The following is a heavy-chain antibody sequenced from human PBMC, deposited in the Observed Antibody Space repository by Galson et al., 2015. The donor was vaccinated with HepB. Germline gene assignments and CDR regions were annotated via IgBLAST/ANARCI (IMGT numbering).Heavy chain of an antibody. D-gene: IGHD1/OR15-1a*01. CDR2: IIPILGIA. J-gene: IGHJ4*01. V-gene: IGHV1-69*04. CDR1: GGTFSSYA. Sequence: SVKVSCKASGGTFSSYAISWVRQAPGQGLEWMGRIIPILGIANYAQKFQGRVTITADKSTSTAYMELSSLRSEDTAVYYCASRTPTQALDYWGQEPRSPSPQ. CDR3: ASRTPTQALDY.